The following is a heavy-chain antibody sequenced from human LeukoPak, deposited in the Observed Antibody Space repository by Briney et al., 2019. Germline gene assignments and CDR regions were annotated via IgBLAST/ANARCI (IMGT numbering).Heavy chain of an antibody. Sequence: PGGSLRLSCAASGFTFSSYSMNWVRQAPGKGLEWVSSISSSSSYIYYADSVKGRFTISRDNAKNSLYLQMNSLRAEDTAVYYCAGETGGTAHFDYWGQGTLVTVSS. V-gene: IGHV3-21*01. J-gene: IGHJ4*02. CDR3: AGETGGTAHFDY. D-gene: IGHD1-14*01. CDR2: ISSSSSYI. CDR1: GFTFSSYS.